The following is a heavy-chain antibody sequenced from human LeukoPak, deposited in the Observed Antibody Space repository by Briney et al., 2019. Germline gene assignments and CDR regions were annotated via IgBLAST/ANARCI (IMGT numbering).Heavy chain of an antibody. D-gene: IGHD2-15*01. CDR3: ATDGGGKDHGFEF. Sequence: SVKVSCKASGGTFSSFAISWVRQAPGQGLEWMGGSIPLFGTAHYAQRFQGRLTITTDESTGTAYMELSSLRSEDTAVFYCATDGGGKDHGFEFWGQGTVVTVSS. V-gene: IGHV1-69*05. CDR1: GGTFSSFA. CDR2: SIPLFGTA. J-gene: IGHJ3*01.